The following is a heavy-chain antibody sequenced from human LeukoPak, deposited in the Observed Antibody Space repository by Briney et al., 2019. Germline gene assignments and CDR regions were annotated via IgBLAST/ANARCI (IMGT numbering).Heavy chain of an antibody. V-gene: IGHV3-74*01. CDR3: ARGVAVAGPFDY. Sequence: PGGSLRLSCAASRFTFSSYWMHWVRQAPGKGLVWVSRINSDGSSTSYADSVKGRFTISRDNAKNTLYLQMNSLRAEDTAVYYCARGVAVAGPFDYWGQGTLVTVSS. D-gene: IGHD6-19*01. J-gene: IGHJ4*02. CDR1: RFTFSSYW. CDR2: INSDGSST.